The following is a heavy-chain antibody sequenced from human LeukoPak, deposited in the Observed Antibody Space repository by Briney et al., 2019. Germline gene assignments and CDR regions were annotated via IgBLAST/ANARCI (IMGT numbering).Heavy chain of an antibody. CDR3: VREHDWGDFDF. V-gene: IGHV4-61*01. Sequence: SETLSLTCTVSGGSVISGSYYWSWIRQPPGKGQEWIGYVSHSGNTNYNPSLKSRVTISKDTSKNQFSLNLSPVTAADTAVYYCVREHDWGDFDFWGQGTLVTVSS. D-gene: IGHD3-9*01. CDR2: VSHSGNT. CDR1: GGSVISGSYY. J-gene: IGHJ4*02.